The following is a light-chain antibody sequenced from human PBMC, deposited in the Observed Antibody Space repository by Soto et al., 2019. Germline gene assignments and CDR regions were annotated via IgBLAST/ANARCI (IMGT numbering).Light chain of an antibody. J-gene: IGKJ4*01. Sequence: DLPMTQSPSSLSASVGDRVTIACQSSHDVSRNLNWLQQKQGEAPKLLIYDASNLERRVPSRFSGSGSGTDFTLIISSLQPEDVATYYCQQYSSMVSFGGGTAIEIK. V-gene: IGKV1-33*01. CDR1: HDVSRN. CDR3: QQYSSMVS. CDR2: DAS.